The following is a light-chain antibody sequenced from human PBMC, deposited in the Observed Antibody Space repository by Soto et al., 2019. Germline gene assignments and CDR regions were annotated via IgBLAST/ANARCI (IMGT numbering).Light chain of an antibody. CDR1: QSVSRMS. CDR3: QQYGSSLET. V-gene: IGKV3-20*01. CDR2: GTS. J-gene: IGKJ1*01. Sequence: IGVSHSLVTLSLYQGERATLSCRASQSVSRMSLAWFQQKNARPPPLLIYGTSNRATGIPDRLIGSGSGTDFTLTINRLEPEDFAVYYCQQYGSSLETFGQGSNVDVK.